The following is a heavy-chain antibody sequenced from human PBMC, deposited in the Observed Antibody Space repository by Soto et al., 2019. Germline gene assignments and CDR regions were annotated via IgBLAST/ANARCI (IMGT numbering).Heavy chain of an antibody. CDR2: IYYSGKA. J-gene: IGHJ4*02. Sequence: PSETLSLTCTVSGGSISSSRYYWGWTRQPPGKWLEWIGSIYYSGKAYYNPSLKSRVAVSVDTSKNQFSLKVTSVTATDTAVYYCARHKDTSSRYLLPDFWGQGTLVTVSS. CDR1: GGSISSSRYY. CDR3: ARHKDTSSRYLLPDF. D-gene: IGHD6-13*01. V-gene: IGHV4-39*01.